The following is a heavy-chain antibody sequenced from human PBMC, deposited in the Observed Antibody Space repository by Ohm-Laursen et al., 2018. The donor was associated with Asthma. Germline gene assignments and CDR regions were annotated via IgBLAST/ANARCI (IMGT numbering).Heavy chain of an antibody. CDR1: GFTFSSYW. D-gene: IGHD5-24*01. CDR2: IKQDGSEK. CDR3: ARVLWDGYNSFDY. V-gene: IGHV3-7*03. J-gene: IGHJ4*02. Sequence: GSLRLSWAASGFTFSSYWMSWVRQAPGKGLEWVANIKQDGSEKYYVDSVKGRFTISRDNAKNSLYLQMNSLRAEDTAVYYCARVLWDGYNSFDYWGQGTLVTVSS.